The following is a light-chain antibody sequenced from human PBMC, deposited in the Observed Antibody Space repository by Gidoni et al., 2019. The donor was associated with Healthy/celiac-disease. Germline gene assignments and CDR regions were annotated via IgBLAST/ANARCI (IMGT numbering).Light chain of an antibody. V-gene: IGKV3-11*01. Sequence: EIVLTHSPANLSLSPGERATLSCRSSQSVSSYLAWYQQKPGQAPRLLIYDASNRATGIPARFSGSGSGTDFTLTISSLEPEDFAVYYCQQRSNWPPTFGQGTRLEIK. CDR2: DAS. CDR1: QSVSSY. CDR3: QQRSNWPPT. J-gene: IGKJ5*01.